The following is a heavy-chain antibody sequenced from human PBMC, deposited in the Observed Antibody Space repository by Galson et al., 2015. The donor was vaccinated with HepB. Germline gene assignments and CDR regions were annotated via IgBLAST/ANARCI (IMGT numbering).Heavy chain of an antibody. CDR3: AKDLSNSRRSRDY. J-gene: IGHJ4*02. CDR1: GFTFSSYG. CDR2: IRYDGSNK. Sequence: SLRLSCAASGFTFSSYGMHWVRQAPGKGLEWVAFIRYDGSNKYYADSVKGRYTISRDNSKNTLYLQMNSLRAEDTAVYYCAKDLSNSRRSRDYWGQGTLVTVSS. V-gene: IGHV3-30*02. D-gene: IGHD4-23*01.